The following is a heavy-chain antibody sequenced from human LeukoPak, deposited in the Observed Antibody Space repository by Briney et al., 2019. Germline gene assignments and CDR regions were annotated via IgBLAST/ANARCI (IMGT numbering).Heavy chain of an antibody. CDR2: VNPRTGDT. D-gene: IGHD2-2*01. Sequence: ASVKVSCKASGYTFTGYYVHWVRQAPGEGLEWMGRVNPRTGDTDYAQEFQDRVTMTRDTSINTAYMELSSLTSDDTVVYYCARVDIVVVPAAIPYYYYGMDVWGQGTTVTVSS. V-gene: IGHV1-2*05. CDR1: GYTFTGYY. CDR3: ARVDIVVVPAAIPYYYYGMDV. J-gene: IGHJ6*02.